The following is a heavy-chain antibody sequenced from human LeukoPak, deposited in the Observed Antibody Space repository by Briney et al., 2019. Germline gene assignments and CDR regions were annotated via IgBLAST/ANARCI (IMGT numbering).Heavy chain of an antibody. J-gene: IGHJ4*02. V-gene: IGHV3-48*01. CDR3: ARDGGLTAFDY. CDR2: ISSSSSTI. CDR1: GFTFSSYS. D-gene: IGHD3-9*01. Sequence: GGSLRLSCAASGFTFSSYSMNWVRQAPGKGLERVSYISSSSSTIYYADSVKGRFTISRDNAKNSLYLQMNSLRAEDTAVYYCARDGGLTAFDYWGQGTLVTVSS.